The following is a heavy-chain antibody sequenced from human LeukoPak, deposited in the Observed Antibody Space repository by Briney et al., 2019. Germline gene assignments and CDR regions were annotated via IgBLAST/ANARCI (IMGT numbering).Heavy chain of an antibody. CDR2: ISSSSSYI. D-gene: IGHD1-26*01. Sequence: GGSLRLSCAASGFTFSSYSMNWVRQAPGKGLEWVSSISSSSSYIYYAESVKGRFTISRDNAKNSLYLQMNSLRAEDTAVYYCARDPSGSYFNWFDPWGQGTLVTVSS. CDR1: GFTFSSYS. J-gene: IGHJ5*02. CDR3: ARDPSGSYFNWFDP. V-gene: IGHV3-21*01.